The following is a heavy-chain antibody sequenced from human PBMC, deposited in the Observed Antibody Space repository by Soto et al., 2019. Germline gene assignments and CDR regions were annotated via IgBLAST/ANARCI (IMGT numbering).Heavy chain of an antibody. CDR1: GFTFTSSA. V-gene: IGHV1-58*01. D-gene: IGHD4-17*01. Sequence: SVKVSCKASGFTFTSSAVQWVRQARGQRLEWIGWIVVGSGNTNYAQKFQERVTITRDMSTSTAYMELSSLRSEDTAVYYCAAGESGDSYGMDVRGQGTTVTGSS. CDR2: IVVGSGNT. J-gene: IGHJ6*02. CDR3: AAGESGDSYGMDV.